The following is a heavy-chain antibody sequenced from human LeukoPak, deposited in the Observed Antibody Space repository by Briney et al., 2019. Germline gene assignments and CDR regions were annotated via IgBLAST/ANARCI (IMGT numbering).Heavy chain of an antibody. D-gene: IGHD6-19*01. CDR1: GFTFSSYW. V-gene: IGHV3-74*01. CDR2: INSDGSST. J-gene: IGHJ4*02. Sequence: PGGSLRLSCAASGFTFSSYWMPWVRQAPGKGLVWVSRINSDGSSTSYADSVKGRFTISRDNAKNTLYLQMNSLRAEDTAVYYCAKATRAYSSGWYDYWGQGTLVTVSS. CDR3: AKATRAYSSGWYDY.